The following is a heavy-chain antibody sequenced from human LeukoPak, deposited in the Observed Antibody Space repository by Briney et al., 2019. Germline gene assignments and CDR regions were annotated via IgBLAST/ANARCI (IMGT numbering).Heavy chain of an antibody. V-gene: IGHV4-61*02. D-gene: IGHD2-2*01. CDR3: AREPEESYAVPDGYFDY. CDR1: GGSFSSGLYY. Sequence: SETLSLTCTVSGGSFSSGLYYWTWIRQPAGKGLEWIGRIYISGSTNYNPSLKSRVTISRDTSKNQFSLKLSSVTAADTAVYYCAREPEESYAVPDGYFDYWGQGTLVTVSS. J-gene: IGHJ4*02. CDR2: IYISGST.